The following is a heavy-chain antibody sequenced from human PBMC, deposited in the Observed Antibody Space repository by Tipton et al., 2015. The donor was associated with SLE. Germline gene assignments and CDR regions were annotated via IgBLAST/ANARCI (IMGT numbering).Heavy chain of an antibody. CDR3: ARVGYYDFWSGYPDAFDI. D-gene: IGHD3-3*01. CDR1: GGSISSYY. V-gene: IGHV4-4*07. Sequence: TLSLTCTVSGGSISSYYWSWIRQPAGKGLEWIGRIYNSGSTNYNPSLKSRVTMSEDTSKNQFSLKLSSVTAADTAVYYCARVGYYDFWSGYPDAFDIWGQGTMVTVSS. J-gene: IGHJ3*02. CDR2: IYNSGST.